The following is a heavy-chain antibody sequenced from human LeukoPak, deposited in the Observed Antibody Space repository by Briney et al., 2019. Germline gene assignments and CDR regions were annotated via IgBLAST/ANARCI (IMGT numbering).Heavy chain of an antibody. CDR1: GFTFSSYA. CDR2: ISGSGGST. D-gene: IGHD4-17*01. Sequence: QPGGSLRLSCAASGFTFSSYAMSWVRQAPGKGLEWVSAISGSGGSTYYADSVKGRFTISRDNSKNTLYLQMNSLRAEDTAVYYCASNFDYCDYAPLAYWGQGTLVTVSS. V-gene: IGHV3-23*01. J-gene: IGHJ4*02. CDR3: ASNFDYCDYAPLAY.